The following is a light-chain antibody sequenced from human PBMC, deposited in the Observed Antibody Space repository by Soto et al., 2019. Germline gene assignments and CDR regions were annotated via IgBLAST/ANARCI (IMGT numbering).Light chain of an antibody. J-gene: IGLJ1*01. CDR2: TDN. CDR1: ISNIGINT. V-gene: IGLV1-44*01. CDR3: GAWDESLHGYV. Sequence: QCVLTQPPSSSGTPGQRVTISCSGGISNIGINTVNWYQQLPGTAPKVLIHTDNERPSGVPDRFSGSKSGTSASLAINGLQSGDEADYYCGAWDESLHGYVFGTGTKVTVL.